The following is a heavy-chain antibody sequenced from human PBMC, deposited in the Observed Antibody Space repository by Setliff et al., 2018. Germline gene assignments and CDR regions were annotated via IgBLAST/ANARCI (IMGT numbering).Heavy chain of an antibody. J-gene: IGHJ4*02. CDR3: ASYYYGSGSSYIPPHFDY. V-gene: IGHV3-48*04. CDR1: GFTFGHYN. CDR2: INSDGSTT. Sequence: GGSLRLSCTASGFTFGHYNMNWVRQAPGKGLVWVSRINSDGSTTTYADSVKGRFTISRDTAKNSLYLQMNSLRAEDSAVYYCASYYYGSGSSYIPPHFDYWGLGTLVTVSS. D-gene: IGHD3-10*01.